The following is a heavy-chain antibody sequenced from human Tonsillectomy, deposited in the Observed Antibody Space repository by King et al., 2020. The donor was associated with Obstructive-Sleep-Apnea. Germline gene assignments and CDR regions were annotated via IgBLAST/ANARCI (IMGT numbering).Heavy chain of an antibody. CDR2: TAYDGTNE. CDR1: GFTFSSYA. CDR3: ARGARPLNWDFDL. Sequence: VQLVESGGGVVQPGRSLRLSCAASGFTFSSYAMHWVRQAPGKGLEWVAVTAYDGTNEYYTDSVKGRFTIPSDNSKNTQYLQMKSLRSEDTAVYYCARGARPLNWDFDLWGRGTLVTVSS. V-gene: IGHV3-30*04. J-gene: IGHJ2*01.